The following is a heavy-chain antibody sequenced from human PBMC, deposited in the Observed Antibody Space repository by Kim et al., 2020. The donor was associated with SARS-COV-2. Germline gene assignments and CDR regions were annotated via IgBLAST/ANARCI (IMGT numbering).Heavy chain of an antibody. J-gene: IGHJ4*02. Sequence: GGTSYNPSLMSRVTISLQTPDDQYSLKLRSVTAADTAVYYCARHRGASFDTWGQGTLVTVS. CDR2: GGT. D-gene: IGHD3-10*01. CDR3: ARHRGASFDT. V-gene: IGHV4-59*08.